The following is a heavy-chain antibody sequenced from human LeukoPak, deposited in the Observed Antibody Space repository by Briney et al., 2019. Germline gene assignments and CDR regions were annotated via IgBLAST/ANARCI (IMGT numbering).Heavy chain of an antibody. V-gene: IGHV4-4*07. CDR1: GFTFDDYG. CDR3: AREPGGWLRLRAFDY. CDR2: IYTSGST. D-gene: IGHD5-12*01. Sequence: GSLRLSCAASGFTFDDYGMSWIRQPAGKGLEWIGRIYTSGSTNYNPSLKSRVTISVDTSKNQFSLKLSSVTAADTAVYYCAREPGGWLRLRAFDYWGQGTLVTVSS. J-gene: IGHJ4*02.